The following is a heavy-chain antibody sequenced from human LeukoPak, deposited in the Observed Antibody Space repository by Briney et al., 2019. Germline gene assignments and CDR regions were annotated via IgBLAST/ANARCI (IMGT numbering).Heavy chain of an antibody. CDR2: INSDGSST. V-gene: IGHV3-74*01. CDR3: ARGYCSSISCYLVY. D-gene: IGHD2-2*01. J-gene: IGHJ4*02. Sequence: GGSLRLSCAASGFTFSSYWMHWVRQAPGKGLVWVSRINSDGSSTSYADSVKGRFTISRDNAKNTLYLQMNSLRAEDTAIYYCARGYCSSISCYLVYWGQGTLVTVSS. CDR1: GFTFSSYW.